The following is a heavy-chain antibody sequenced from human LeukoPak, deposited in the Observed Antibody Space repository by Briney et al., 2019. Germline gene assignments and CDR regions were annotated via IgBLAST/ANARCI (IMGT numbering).Heavy chain of an antibody. CDR1: GYTFTGYY. CDR2: INPNSGGT. J-gene: IGHJ4*02. CDR3: ARDPPAGHSSSWYASYYFDY. Sequence: ASVKVSCKASGYTFTGYYMHWVRQAPGQGLEWMGWINPNSGGTNYAQKFQGRVTMTRDMSTSTVYMELSSLRSEDTAVYYCARDPPAGHSSSWYASYYFDYWGQGTLVTVSS. D-gene: IGHD6-13*01. V-gene: IGHV1-2*02.